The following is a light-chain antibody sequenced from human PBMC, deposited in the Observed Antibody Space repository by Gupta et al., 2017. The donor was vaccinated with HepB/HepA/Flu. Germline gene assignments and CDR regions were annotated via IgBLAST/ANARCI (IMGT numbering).Light chain of an antibody. CDR2: DTS. V-gene: IGKV3-11*01. J-gene: IGKJ5*01. Sequence: EIVLTQSPANLSLSPGERATLSCRASQTVSPYLAWYQQKPGQAPRLIIFDTSNRAIGIPARCSGSGSGTYFTLTISSLEPEDFAVYYCQQRGKWITFGQGTRLEIK. CDR3: QQRGKWIT. CDR1: QTVSPY.